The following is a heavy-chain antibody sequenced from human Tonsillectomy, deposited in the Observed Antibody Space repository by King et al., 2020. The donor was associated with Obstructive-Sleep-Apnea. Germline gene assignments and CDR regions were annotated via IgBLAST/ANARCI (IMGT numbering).Heavy chain of an antibody. CDR3: AKDQLWEKDY. J-gene: IGHJ4*02. CDR2: ISGAGVYN. D-gene: IGHD5-18*01. CDR1: GFTFSSYT. V-gene: IGHV3-23*04. Sequence: VQLVESGGGLIQPGGSLRLSCAASGFTFSSYTMSWVRQAPGKGLEWVSGISGAGVYNYYAESVKGRFTVSRDTSKNTLYLQMNRLRAEDTAIYYCAKDQLWEKDYWGQGTLVTVSS.